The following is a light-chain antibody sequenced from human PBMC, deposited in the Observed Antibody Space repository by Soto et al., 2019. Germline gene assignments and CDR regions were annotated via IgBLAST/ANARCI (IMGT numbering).Light chain of an antibody. V-gene: IGLV2-14*01. CDR2: DVS. Sequence: QSVLTQPASVSGSPGQSITISCTGTSSDVGGYNYVSWYQQHPGKAPKLMIYDVSNRPSGVSNRFSGSKSGNTASLTIPGLQAEDEADYYCNSYTSSSTLLFGGGTKVTVL. J-gene: IGLJ2*01. CDR3: NSYTSSSTLL. CDR1: SSDVGGYNY.